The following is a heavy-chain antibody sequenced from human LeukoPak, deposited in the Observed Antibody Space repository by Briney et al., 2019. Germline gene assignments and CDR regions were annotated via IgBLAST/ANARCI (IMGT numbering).Heavy chain of an antibody. CDR2: IRYDGSQT. Sequence: GGSLRLSCAASGFSFSNYGMHWVRQAPGKGLEWVAYIRYDGSQTYYGDSVKGRFTISRDNSKNTVYLQMNSLRDEDTAVYYCARDLLSLPHKYFDSWGQGTLVTVSS. J-gene: IGHJ4*02. V-gene: IGHV3-30*02. CDR3: ARDLLSLPHKYFDS. CDR1: GFSFSNYG. D-gene: IGHD3-16*01.